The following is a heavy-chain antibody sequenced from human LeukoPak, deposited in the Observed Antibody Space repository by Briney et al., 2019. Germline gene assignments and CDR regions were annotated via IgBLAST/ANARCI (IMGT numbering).Heavy chain of an antibody. CDR2: INSDGRST. Sequence: PGGSLRLSCAASGFAFSNYWMHWVRQAPGKGLVWVSRINSDGRSTNYADSVKGRFTISRDNAKNTLYLQMNSLRAEDTAVYYCARGADSGYSSDNWGQGTLVSASS. CDR3: ARGADSGYSSDN. V-gene: IGHV3-74*01. J-gene: IGHJ4*02. CDR1: GFAFSNYW. D-gene: IGHD3-9*01.